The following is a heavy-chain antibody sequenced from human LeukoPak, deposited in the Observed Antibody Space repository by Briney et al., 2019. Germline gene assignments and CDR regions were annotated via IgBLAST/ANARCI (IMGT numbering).Heavy chain of an antibody. CDR1: GFTFSNYL. CDR3: VRGVYYYGDY. V-gene: IGHV3-74*01. Sequence: GGSLRLSCAASGFTFSNYLMHWVRQAPGKGLVWVSTIDTDGSSTNYADSVKGRFTISRDNAKNTLYLQMNSLRAEDTAVYYCVRGVYYYGDYWGQGTLVTVSS. CDR2: IDTDGSST. J-gene: IGHJ4*02. D-gene: IGHD5/OR15-5a*01.